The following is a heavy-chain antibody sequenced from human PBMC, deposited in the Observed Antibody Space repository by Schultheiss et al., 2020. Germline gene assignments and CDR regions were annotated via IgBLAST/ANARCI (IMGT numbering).Heavy chain of an antibody. D-gene: IGHD3-22*01. Sequence: SQTLSLTCTVSGGSIRSSTHYWGWIRQPPGKGLEWIATIYYSGSTYYNPSLKSRVTISVDTSKNQFSLKLSSVTAADTAVYYCAREYLLQGLDYWGQGTLVTVSS. CDR1: GGSIRSSTHY. CDR3: AREYLLQGLDY. CDR2: IYYSGST. V-gene: IGHV4-39*07. J-gene: IGHJ4*02.